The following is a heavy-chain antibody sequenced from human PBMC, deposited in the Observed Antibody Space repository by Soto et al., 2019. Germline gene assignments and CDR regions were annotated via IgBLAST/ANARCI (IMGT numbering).Heavy chain of an antibody. CDR1: GFTFRTYG. CDR3: AYGGSCDY. J-gene: IGHJ4*02. CDR2: ISYDGSNK. Sequence: GGSLRLSCAASGFTFRTYGIHWVRQAPGKGLEWVAVISYDGSNKYYADSVKGRFTVSRDNGKNSLYLQMNSLRAEDTAVYYCAYGGSCDYWGQGTQVTVSS. V-gene: IGHV3-30*03. D-gene: IGHD1-26*01.